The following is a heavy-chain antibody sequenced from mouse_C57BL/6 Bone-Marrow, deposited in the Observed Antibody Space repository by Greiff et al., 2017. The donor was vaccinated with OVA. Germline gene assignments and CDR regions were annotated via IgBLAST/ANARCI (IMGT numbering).Heavy chain of an antibody. D-gene: IGHD1-1*01. CDR2: IYSDGGST. V-gene: IGHV5-2*01. CDR3: LLLGQDASWYFDV. Sequence: EVQLVESGAGLVQPGESLKLSCESNDYAFPSHDMPWVRKTPEKRLELVAAIYSDGGSTYYPDTMESRFTISRDNTKKTLYLQMSSLRSEDTDLYACLLLGQDASWYFDVWGTGTTVTVSA. CDR1: DYAFPSHD. J-gene: IGHJ1*03.